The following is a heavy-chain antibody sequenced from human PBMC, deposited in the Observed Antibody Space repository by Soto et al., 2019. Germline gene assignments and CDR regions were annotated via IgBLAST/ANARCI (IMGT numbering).Heavy chain of an antibody. CDR3: ASHKLGISRNWFDP. J-gene: IGHJ5*02. CDR1: GYTFTGYY. V-gene: IGHV1-2*02. Sequence: ASVKVSCKASGYTFTGYYMHWVRQAPGQGLEWMGWINPNSGGTNYAQKFQGRVTMTRDTSISTAYMELSRLRSDDTAVYYWASHKLGISRNWFDPWGQGTLVTVSS. CDR2: INPNSGGT. D-gene: IGHD7-27*01.